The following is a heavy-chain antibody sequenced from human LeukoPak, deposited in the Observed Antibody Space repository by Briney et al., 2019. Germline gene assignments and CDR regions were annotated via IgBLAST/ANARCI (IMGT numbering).Heavy chain of an antibody. Sequence: SETLSLTCAVYGGSFSGYYWSWIRQPPGKGLEWIGEINHSGSTNYNPSLKSRVTISVDTSKNQFSLKLSPVTAADTAVYYCARGRIQLWLRGYYYYYYGMDVWGQGTTVTVSS. J-gene: IGHJ6*02. CDR1: GGSFSGYY. CDR2: INHSGST. V-gene: IGHV4-34*01. CDR3: ARGRIQLWLRGYYYYYYGMDV. D-gene: IGHD5-18*01.